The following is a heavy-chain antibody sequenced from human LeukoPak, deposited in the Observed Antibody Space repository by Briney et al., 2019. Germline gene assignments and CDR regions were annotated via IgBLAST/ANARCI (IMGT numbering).Heavy chain of an antibody. CDR2: INPNSGGT. CDR3: ASRGGYSSSWYVLNWFDP. D-gene: IGHD6-13*01. V-gene: IGHV1-2*02. CDR1: GYTFTGYY. J-gene: IGHJ5*02. Sequence: ASVKVSCKASGYTFTGYYMHWVRQAPGQGLEWMGWINPNSGGTNYAQKFQGRVTMTRDTSISTAYMDLSRLRSDDTAVYYCASRGGYSSSWYVLNWFDPWGQGTLVTVSS.